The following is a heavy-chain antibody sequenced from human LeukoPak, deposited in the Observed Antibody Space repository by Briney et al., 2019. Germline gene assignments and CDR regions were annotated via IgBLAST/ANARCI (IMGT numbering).Heavy chain of an antibody. CDR2: ISYDGTNK. CDR3: AKDPTGRLSSFDY. J-gene: IGHJ4*02. CDR1: GFTFSSYA. Sequence: GGSLRLSCAASGFTFSSYAMHWVRQAPGKGLEWVAVISYDGTNKYYADSVKGRFTISRDNSKNTLYLQMNSLRAEDTAIYYCAKDPTGRLSSFDYWGQGTLVTVSS. D-gene: IGHD3-16*02. V-gene: IGHV3-30*04.